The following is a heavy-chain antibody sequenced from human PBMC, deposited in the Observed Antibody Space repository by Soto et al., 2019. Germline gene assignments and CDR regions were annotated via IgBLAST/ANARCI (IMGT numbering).Heavy chain of an antibody. CDR2: ISAYNGNT. Sequence: QVQLVQSGAEVKKPGASVKVSCKASGYTFTSYGISWVRQAPGQGLDWMGWISAYNGNTNYAQKLQGRVTMTTDTSTSTAYMELRSLRSDDTAVYYCARDRSLCSGGSCYSSAFDIWGQGTMVTVSS. CDR3: ARDRSLCSGGSCYSSAFDI. D-gene: IGHD2-15*01. CDR1: GYTFTSYG. J-gene: IGHJ3*02. V-gene: IGHV1-18*01.